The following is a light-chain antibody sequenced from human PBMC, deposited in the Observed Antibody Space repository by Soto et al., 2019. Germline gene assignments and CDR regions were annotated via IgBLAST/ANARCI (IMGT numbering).Light chain of an antibody. J-gene: IGKJ4*01. CDR2: DAS. Sequence: EIVLTQSPATLSLSPGERATLSCRASQSVSSYLACYQQKPGQAPRLLIYDASNRATGIPARFSGSGSGTDFTLTISRLEPEDFAVYCCQQRSNWPSLTFGGGTKVEIK. CDR1: QSVSSY. V-gene: IGKV3-11*01. CDR3: QQRSNWPSLT.